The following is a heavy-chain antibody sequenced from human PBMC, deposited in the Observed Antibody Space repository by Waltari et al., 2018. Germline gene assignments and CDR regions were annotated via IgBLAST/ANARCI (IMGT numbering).Heavy chain of an antibody. CDR1: GGTFSTFP. V-gene: IGHV1-69*01. J-gene: IGHJ4*02. CDR2: IIPIFGTA. D-gene: IGHD3-22*01. CDR3: ARAKYYYDSSGYIGYFDY. Sequence: QVQLVQSGAEVKKPGSSVKVSCKASGGTFSTFPISWVRPAPGQGLEWMGGIIPIFGTANYAQKFQGRVTITADESTSTAYMELSSLRSEDTAVYYCARAKYYYDSSGYIGYFDYWGQGTLVTVSS.